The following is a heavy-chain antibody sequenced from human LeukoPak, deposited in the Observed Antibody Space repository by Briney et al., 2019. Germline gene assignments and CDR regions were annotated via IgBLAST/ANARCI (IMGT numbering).Heavy chain of an antibody. V-gene: IGHV5-51*01. CDR2: IYPGDSDI. CDR3: VTGGSGSYYNPFGY. Sequence: GESLKISCKGSGYMFTNYWIGWVRQMPGRGLEWMGIIYPGDSDIRYSPSFQGQVTISADKSLSTAYLQWSSLKASDTAMYYCVTGGSGSYYNPFGYWAREPWSPSPQ. J-gene: IGHJ4*02. D-gene: IGHD3-10*01. CDR1: GYMFTNYW.